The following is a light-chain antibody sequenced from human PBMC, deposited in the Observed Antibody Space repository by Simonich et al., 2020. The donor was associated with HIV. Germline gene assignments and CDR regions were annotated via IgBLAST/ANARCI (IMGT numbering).Light chain of an antibody. J-gene: IGKJ1*01. Sequence: DIVMTQSPDSLAVSLGERATINCKSSQSVLYSSNNKNDLDWYQQGPGQPPKLLIYWASIRESGVPDRFSGSGSGTDFTLTISSLQAEDVAVYYCQQYYSIPPTFGQGTKVEIK. CDR3: QQYYSIPPT. V-gene: IGKV4-1*01. CDR1: QSVLYSSNNKND. CDR2: WAS.